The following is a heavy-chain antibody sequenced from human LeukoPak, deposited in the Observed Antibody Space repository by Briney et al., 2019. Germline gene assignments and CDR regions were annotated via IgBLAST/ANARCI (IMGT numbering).Heavy chain of an antibody. J-gene: IGHJ4*02. CDR3: AREIRATVTTFDY. CDR2: IYYSGST. D-gene: IGHD4-11*01. Sequence: SETLSLTCTVSGGSISSSSYYWGWIRQPPGKGLEWIGSIYYSGSTYYNPSLKSRVTISVDTSKNQFSLKLSSVTAADTAVYYCAREIRATVTTFDYWGQGTLVTVSS. CDR1: GGSISSSSYY. V-gene: IGHV4-39*07.